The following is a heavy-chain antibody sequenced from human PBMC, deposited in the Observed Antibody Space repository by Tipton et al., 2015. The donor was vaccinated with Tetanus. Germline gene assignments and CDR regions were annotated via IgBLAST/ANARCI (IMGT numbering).Heavy chain of an antibody. V-gene: IGHV3-33*05. CDR3: AREADCSGGSCFSGDFDT. CDR2: ISYDGSNT. D-gene: IGHD2-15*01. J-gene: IGHJ4*02. CDR1: GFPFRSYG. Sequence: SLRLSCVGSGFPFRSYGFHWVRQAPGRGLEWVAHISYDGSNTHYADSVKGRFTISRDNSKNTLYLQMNSLRAEDTALYYCAREADCSGGSCFSGDFDTWGQGTQVTVSS.